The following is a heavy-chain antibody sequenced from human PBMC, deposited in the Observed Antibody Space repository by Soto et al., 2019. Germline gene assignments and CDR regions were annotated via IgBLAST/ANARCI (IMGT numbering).Heavy chain of an antibody. Sequence: GGSLRLSCAASGFTFSSYAMHWVRQAPGKGLEWVAVISYDGSNKYYADSVKGRFTISRDNSKNTLYLQMNSLRAEDTAVYYCARDYRDYPRAYYFDYWGQGTLVTVSS. J-gene: IGHJ4*02. CDR1: GFTFSSYA. V-gene: IGHV3-30-3*01. CDR2: ISYDGSNK. D-gene: IGHD5-12*01. CDR3: ARDYRDYPRAYYFDY.